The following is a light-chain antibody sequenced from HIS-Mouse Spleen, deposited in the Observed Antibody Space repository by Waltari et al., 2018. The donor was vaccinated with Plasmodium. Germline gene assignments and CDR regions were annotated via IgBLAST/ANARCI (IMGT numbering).Light chain of an antibody. CDR3: YSTDSSGNHRV. Sequence: SYELTQPPSVPVSPGQTARITRSRDELPQKYPYWYQQKSGQAPVLVIYEDSKRPSGIPERFSGSSSGTMATLTISGAQLEDEADYYCYSTDSSGNHRVFGGGTKLTVL. CDR2: EDS. J-gene: IGLJ3*02. CDR1: ELPQKY. V-gene: IGLV3-10*01.